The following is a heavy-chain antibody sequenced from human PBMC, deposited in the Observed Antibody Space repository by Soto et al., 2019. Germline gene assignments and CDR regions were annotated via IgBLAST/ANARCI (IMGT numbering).Heavy chain of an antibody. Sequence: SVKVSCKASGGTFNNYPITWVRQAPGEGLEWMGGSIPIFGTANYAQKFQGRVTISVDESTSTAYMELSSLRSEDTAVYYCARGRGYSGDDHYYYFYMDDWGQGTTVTVSS. D-gene: IGHD5-12*01. V-gene: IGHV1-69*13. CDR3: ARGRGYSGDDHYYYFYMDD. CDR2: SIPIFGTA. CDR1: GGTFNNYP. J-gene: IGHJ6*02.